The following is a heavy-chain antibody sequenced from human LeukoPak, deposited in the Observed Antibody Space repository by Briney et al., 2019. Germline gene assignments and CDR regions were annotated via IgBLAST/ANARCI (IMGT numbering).Heavy chain of an antibody. J-gene: IGHJ6*03. CDR3: ARDSTGILEVDYYYMDV. V-gene: IGHV1-2*02. CDR1: GYTFTGYY. D-gene: IGHD3-10*01. CDR2: INPNSGGT. Sequence: ASVKVSCKASGYTFTGYYMHWVRQAPGQGLEWMGWINPNSGGTNYAQKFQGRVTMTRDTSISTAYMELSRLRSDDTAVYYCARDSTGILEVDYYYMDVWGKGTTVTVSS.